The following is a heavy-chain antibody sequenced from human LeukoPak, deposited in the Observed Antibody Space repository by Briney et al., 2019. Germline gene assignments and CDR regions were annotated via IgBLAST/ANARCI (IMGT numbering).Heavy chain of an antibody. J-gene: IGHJ5*02. D-gene: IGHD3-22*01. Sequence: SQTLSLTCAISGDSVSSNSAAWNWIRQSPSRGLEWLGRTYYRSKWYNDYAVSVKSRITINPDTSKNQFSLQLNSVTPEDTAVYYCARGVGDYYDSSGYENWFDPWGQGTLVTVSS. CDR1: GDSVSSNSAA. CDR2: TYYRSKWYN. CDR3: ARGVGDYYDSSGYENWFDP. V-gene: IGHV6-1*01.